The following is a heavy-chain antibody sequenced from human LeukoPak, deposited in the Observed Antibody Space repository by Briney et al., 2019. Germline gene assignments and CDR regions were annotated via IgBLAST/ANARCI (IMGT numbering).Heavy chain of an antibody. CDR1: GFTFSIYW. J-gene: IGHJ4*02. V-gene: IGHV3-7*01. Sequence: PGGSLRLSCASSGFTFSIYWMGWVRRAPGKGLEWVANITQDGCEKFYMESVKGRFPISRDNAKNSLYLQMHSLRAEDTAVYYCARVPRITMIVVVMRPRYFDYWGQGTLVTVSS. CDR3: ARVPRITMIVVVMRPRYFDY. CDR2: ITQDGCEK. D-gene: IGHD3-22*01.